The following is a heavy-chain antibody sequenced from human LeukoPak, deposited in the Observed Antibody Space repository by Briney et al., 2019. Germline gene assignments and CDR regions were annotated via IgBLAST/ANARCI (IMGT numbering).Heavy chain of an antibody. CDR2: ISSAGGST. V-gene: IGHV3-64*02. D-gene: IGHD2-8*01. Sequence: GGSLRLSCAISGFTFGIYAMYWVRQAPGKGLEFVSGISSAGGSTYYADSVKGRFTVSRDNSKNTLFLQMGSLTAEDMAVYYCARNRDDTTGPFAAFDVWGQGTMVTVSS. J-gene: IGHJ3*01. CDR3: ARNRDDTTGPFAAFDV. CDR1: GFTFGIYA.